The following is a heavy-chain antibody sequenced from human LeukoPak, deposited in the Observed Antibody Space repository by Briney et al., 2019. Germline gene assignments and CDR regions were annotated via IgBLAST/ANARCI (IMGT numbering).Heavy chain of an antibody. Sequence: GGSLRLSCAASGFTFSSYAMSWVRQAPGKGLEWVSAITSGANTHYADSVKGRFTISRDNSKNTLYLQMNSLRAEDTAVYYCAKDLGLWSGYYTFDHWGQGTLVTVSS. J-gene: IGHJ4*02. CDR3: AKDLGLWSGYYTFDH. CDR2: ITSGANT. CDR1: GFTFSSYA. D-gene: IGHD3-3*01. V-gene: IGHV3-23*01.